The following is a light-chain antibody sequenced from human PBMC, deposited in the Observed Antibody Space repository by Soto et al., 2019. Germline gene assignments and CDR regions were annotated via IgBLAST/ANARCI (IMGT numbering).Light chain of an antibody. CDR1: QSISSSH. Sequence: EIVLTQSPGTLSLSPGERATLSCRASQSISSSHLAWYQQKVGKAPRPVIYGASSRATGIPDRFSGSGSGTDFTLTISRLEPEDFAVYYCQQYGSSPRTFGQGTKVEIK. V-gene: IGKV3-20*01. CDR3: QQYGSSPRT. CDR2: GAS. J-gene: IGKJ1*01.